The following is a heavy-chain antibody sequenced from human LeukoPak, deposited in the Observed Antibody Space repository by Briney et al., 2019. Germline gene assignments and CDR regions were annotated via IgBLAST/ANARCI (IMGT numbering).Heavy chain of an antibody. D-gene: IGHD3-22*01. Sequence: QPGRSLRLSCAASGFTFSSYGMHWVRQAPGKGLEWVAVISYGGSNEYYADSVKGRFTISRDNSKNTLYLQMNSPRAEDTAVYYCAKGHYDSSGYYFDYWGQGTLVTVSS. CDR1: GFTFSSYG. CDR3: AKGHYDSSGYYFDY. J-gene: IGHJ4*02. CDR2: ISYGGSNE. V-gene: IGHV3-30*18.